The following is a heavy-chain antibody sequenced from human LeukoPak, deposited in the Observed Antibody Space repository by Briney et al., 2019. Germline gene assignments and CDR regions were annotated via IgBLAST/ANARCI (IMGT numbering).Heavy chain of an antibody. D-gene: IGHD4-23*01. J-gene: IGHJ4*02. CDR2: IYYSGST. CDR3: ARVVRTVDYGGNRKYYFDY. V-gene: IGHV4-59*01. CDR1: GGSISSYY. Sequence: SETLSLTCTVSGGSISSYYWSWIRQPPGKGLEWIGYIYYSGSTNYNPSLKSRVTISVDTSKNQFSLKLSSVTAADTAVYYCARVVRTVDYGGNRKYYFDYWGQGTLVTVSS.